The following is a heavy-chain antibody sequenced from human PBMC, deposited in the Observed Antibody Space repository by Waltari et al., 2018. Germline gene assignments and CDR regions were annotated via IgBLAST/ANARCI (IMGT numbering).Heavy chain of an antibody. J-gene: IGHJ4*02. D-gene: IGHD3-3*01. Sequence: QVQLVQSGAEVKKPGASVKVSCKASGYTFTGYYMPWVRQAPGQVLEWMGWINPNSGGTNYAQKFQGRVTMTRDTSISTAYMELSRLRSDDTAVYYCARGTLDDFWSGLPFDYWGQGTLVTVSS. V-gene: IGHV1-2*02. CDR3: ARGTLDDFWSGLPFDY. CDR2: INPNSGGT. CDR1: GYTFTGYY.